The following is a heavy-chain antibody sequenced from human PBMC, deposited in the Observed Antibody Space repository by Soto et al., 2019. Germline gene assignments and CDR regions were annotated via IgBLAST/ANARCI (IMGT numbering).Heavy chain of an antibody. V-gene: IGHV3-33*01. D-gene: IGHD6-6*01. J-gene: IGHJ6*03. CDR1: GFTFSSYG. CDR2: IWYDGSNK. Sequence: GGSLRLSCAASGFTFSSYGMHWVRQAPGKGLEWVAVIWYDGSNKYYADSVKGRFTISRDNSKNTLYLQMNSLRAEDTAVYYCARIIIAARGTYMDVWGKGTTVT. CDR3: ARIIIAARGTYMDV.